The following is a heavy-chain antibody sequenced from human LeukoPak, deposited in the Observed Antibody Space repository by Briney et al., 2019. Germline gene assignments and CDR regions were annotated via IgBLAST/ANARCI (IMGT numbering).Heavy chain of an antibody. V-gene: IGHV3-48*02. CDR1: GSTFSGYS. CDR2: LGPRSNAV. CDR3: ARAAYSSSPDY. D-gene: IGHD6-13*01. Sequence: GGSLRLSCAASGSTFSGYSMNWVRQAPGKGLEWVSYLGPRSNAVHYADSVKGRFTISRDNAQNSLYLQMDSLRDDDTAVYYCARAAYSSSPDYWGQGTLVTVSS. J-gene: IGHJ4*02.